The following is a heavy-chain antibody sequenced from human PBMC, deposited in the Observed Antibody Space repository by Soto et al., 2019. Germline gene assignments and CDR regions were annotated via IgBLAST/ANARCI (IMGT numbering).Heavy chain of an antibody. CDR3: AREERWLQYSSLAYFDY. CDR2: INSDGRTT. D-gene: IGHD6-19*01. J-gene: IGHJ4*02. Sequence: EVQLVESGGGLVQPGGSLRLSCAASGFTFSSYWMHWVRQAPGKGLVWVSRINSDGRTTTYADSVKGRFTISRDNAKNTLYLQMNSLRAEDTAVYYCAREERWLQYSSLAYFDYWGQGTLVTVSS. V-gene: IGHV3-74*01. CDR1: GFTFSSYW.